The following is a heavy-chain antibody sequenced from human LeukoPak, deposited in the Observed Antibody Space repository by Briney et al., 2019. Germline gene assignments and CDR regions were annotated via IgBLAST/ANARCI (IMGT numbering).Heavy chain of an antibody. Sequence: PGGSLRLSCAASGFTFSSYAMHWVRQAPGKGLEWVAVISYDGSNKYYADSVKGRFTISRDNSKNTLYLQMNSLRAEDTAVYYCARDKGGGNAPEFDYWGQGTLVTVSS. CDR3: ARDKGGGNAPEFDY. V-gene: IGHV3-30-3*01. CDR1: GFTFSSYA. J-gene: IGHJ4*02. D-gene: IGHD4-23*01. CDR2: ISYDGSNK.